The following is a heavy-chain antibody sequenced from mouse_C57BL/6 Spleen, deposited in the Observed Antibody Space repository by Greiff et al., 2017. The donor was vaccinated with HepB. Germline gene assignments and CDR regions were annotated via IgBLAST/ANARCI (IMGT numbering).Heavy chain of an antibody. CDR1: GYTFTSYW. Sequence: VQLQQSGAELVMPGASVKLSCKASGYTFTSYWMHWVKQRPGQGLEWIGEIDPSDSYTNYNQKFKGKSTLTVDKSSSTAYMQPSSLTSEDSAVYYCARWYYGSSYGFAYWGQGTLVTVSA. CDR2: IDPSDSYT. J-gene: IGHJ3*01. V-gene: IGHV1-69*01. D-gene: IGHD1-1*01. CDR3: ARWYYGSSYGFAY.